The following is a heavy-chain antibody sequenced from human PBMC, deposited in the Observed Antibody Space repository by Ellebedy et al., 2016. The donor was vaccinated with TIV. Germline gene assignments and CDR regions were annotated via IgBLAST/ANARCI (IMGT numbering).Heavy chain of an antibody. CDR1: GFSFSNFW. J-gene: IGHJ5*02. CDR2: IKTDGSET. CDR3: VGFGVFNL. V-gene: IGHV3-7*01. Sequence: GESLKISCAAWGFSFSNFWMSWVRQAPGKGLEWVAHIKTDGSETYYVDSVKGRFTISREKAKNALFLQMDGRRVDDSAVYYCVGFGVFNLWGQGAPVTVSS. D-gene: IGHD3-3*01.